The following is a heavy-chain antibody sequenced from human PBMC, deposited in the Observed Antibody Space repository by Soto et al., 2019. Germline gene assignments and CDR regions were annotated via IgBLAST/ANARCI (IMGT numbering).Heavy chain of an antibody. J-gene: IGHJ4*02. CDR1: GFSLSTSGVG. CDR2: IYWDDDK. D-gene: IGHD3-10*01. V-gene: IGHV2-5*02. CDR3: AREKTLVRGVSYFDY. Sequence: ESGPTLVNPTQTLTLTCTFSGFSLSTSGVGVGWIRQPPGKALEWLALIYWDDDKRYSPSLKSRLTITKDTSKNQVVLAMTNMDPVDTATYYCAREKTLVRGVSYFDYWGQGTLVTAPQ.